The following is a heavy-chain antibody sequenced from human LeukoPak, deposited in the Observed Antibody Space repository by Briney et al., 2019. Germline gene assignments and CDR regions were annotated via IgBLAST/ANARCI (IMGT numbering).Heavy chain of an antibody. CDR2: VYYSGSA. CDR1: GGSITNYY. Sequence: PSETLSFTCTVSGGSITNYYWTWLRQPPGKGLEWIGYVYYSGSANYNPSLMSRVTISVDTSKSQFSLKLSSVTAADTAVYYCARVLGYCSGGSCHGRFDPWGQGTLVTVSS. D-gene: IGHD2-15*01. V-gene: IGHV4-59*01. J-gene: IGHJ5*02. CDR3: ARVLGYCSGGSCHGRFDP.